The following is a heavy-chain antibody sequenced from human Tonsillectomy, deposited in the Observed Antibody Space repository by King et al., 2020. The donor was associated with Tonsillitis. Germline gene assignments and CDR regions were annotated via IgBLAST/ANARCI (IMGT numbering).Heavy chain of an antibody. CDR1: GGSFSSYS. CDR3: ARDSDTMGNYFDD. D-gene: IGHD1-26*01. CDR2: IIPLFGTA. V-gene: IGHV1-69*15. Sequence: QLVQSGAEVKKPGSSVKVSCEASGGSFSSYSFSWVRQAPGQGLEWMGMIIPLFGTATFAQKFQGRVTLTADESTTTVYMELNSLGSDDTAVYYCARDSDTMGNYFDDWGQGTLITVSS. J-gene: IGHJ4*02.